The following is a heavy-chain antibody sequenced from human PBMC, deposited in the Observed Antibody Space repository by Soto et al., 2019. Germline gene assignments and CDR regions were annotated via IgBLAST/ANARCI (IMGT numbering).Heavy chain of an antibody. Sequence: EVQLLESGGGLVQPGGSLRLSCAASGFTFSSYAMNWVRQAPGKGLEWVSVISGSGGSTYYADSVKGRFTISRDNSKNPLYLKMNSRRAEDTAEYYCANRNYGWEFDYWGRGTRVTVSS. J-gene: IGHJ4*02. CDR3: ANRNYGWEFDY. CDR2: ISGSGGST. D-gene: IGHD3-10*01. V-gene: IGHV3-23*01. CDR1: GFTFSSYA.